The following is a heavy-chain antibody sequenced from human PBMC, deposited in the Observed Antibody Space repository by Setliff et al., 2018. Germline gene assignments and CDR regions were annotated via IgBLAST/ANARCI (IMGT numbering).Heavy chain of an antibody. CDR2: ISDSGGST. CDR1: GFTVSTYA. D-gene: IGHD3-10*01. CDR3: ARDSSHFIRVLDS. J-gene: IGHJ4*02. V-gene: IGHV3-23*01. Sequence: LRLSCAASGFTVSTYAMSWVRQAPGKGLEWVSAISDSGGSTFYVDSVKGRFTISRDNAKNSLFLQMDNLRAEDTAQYFCARDSSHFIRVLDSWGQGTLVTVSS.